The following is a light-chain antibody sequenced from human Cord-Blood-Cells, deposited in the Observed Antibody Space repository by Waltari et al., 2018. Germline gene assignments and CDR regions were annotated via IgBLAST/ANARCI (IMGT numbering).Light chain of an antibody. CDR1: SSDVGSYNL. V-gene: IGLV2-23*01. Sequence: QSALTQPAPVSGSPGQSITIPCTGTSSDVGSYNLVSWYQQHPVKAPKLMIYEGSKRPSGVSNRFSGSKSGNTASLTISGLQAEDEADYYCCSYAGSSTSWVFGGGTKLTVL. CDR3: CSYAGSSTSWV. J-gene: IGLJ3*02. CDR2: EGS.